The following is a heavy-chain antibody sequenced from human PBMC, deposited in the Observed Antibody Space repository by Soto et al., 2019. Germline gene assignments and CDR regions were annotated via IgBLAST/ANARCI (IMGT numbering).Heavy chain of an antibody. V-gene: IGHV1-18*01. J-gene: IGHJ6*02. CDR3: ARGGGYSGYDYYYYYGMDV. D-gene: IGHD5-12*01. Sequence: QVQLVQSGAEVKKPGASVKVSCKASGYTFISYGISWVRQAPGQGLEWMGWITAYNGNTNYAQKLQGRVTMTTDTXXSXAXXELRSLRSDDTAVYYCARGGGYSGYDYYYYYGMDVWGQGTTVTVSS. CDR2: ITAYNGNT. CDR1: GYTFISYG.